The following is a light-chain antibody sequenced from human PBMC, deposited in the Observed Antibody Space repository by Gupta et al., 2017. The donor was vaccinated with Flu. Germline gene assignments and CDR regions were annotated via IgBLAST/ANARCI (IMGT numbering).Light chain of an antibody. V-gene: IGKV1-39*01. CDR2: ATS. J-gene: IGKJ4*01. CDR1: QNIRSY. CDR3: QQCDTSPLD. Sequence: DIQMTQSPSSLSASVGDRVTITCRASQNIRSYLNWYQQKPGRAPNLLIYATSTLQSGVPSRFSGSGSGTDFTLTISRLKPEDFATYYCQQCDTSPLDFGGGTKVEIK.